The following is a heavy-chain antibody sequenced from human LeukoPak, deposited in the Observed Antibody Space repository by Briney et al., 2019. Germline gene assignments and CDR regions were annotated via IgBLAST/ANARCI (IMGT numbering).Heavy chain of an antibody. CDR2: IKEDGSDT. CDR1: GFTFSTYA. D-gene: IGHD2-15*01. Sequence: PGGSLRLSCAASGFTFSTYAMTWVRQAPGRGLEGVARIKEDGSDTYYVDSVKGRFTISRDKATKTVYLQMNSRRVEDTAVYYCAREWWYLDYWGQGTLVTVSS. V-gene: IGHV3-7*05. J-gene: IGHJ4*02. CDR3: AREWWYLDY.